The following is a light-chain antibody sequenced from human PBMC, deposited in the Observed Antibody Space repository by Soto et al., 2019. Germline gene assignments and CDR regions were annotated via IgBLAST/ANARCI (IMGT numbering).Light chain of an antibody. V-gene: IGLV2-14*01. J-gene: IGLJ1*01. CDR3: RSYTTSNTRQIV. CDR2: DVS. Sequence: QSVLTQPASVSGSPGQSITISCTGTSSDVGGYNYVSWYQQHPGKAPKFIIYDVSNRPSGVSNRFSGSKSGNTASLTISGLQAEDEADYYCRSYTTSNTRQIVFGTGTKVTVL. CDR1: SSDVGGYNY.